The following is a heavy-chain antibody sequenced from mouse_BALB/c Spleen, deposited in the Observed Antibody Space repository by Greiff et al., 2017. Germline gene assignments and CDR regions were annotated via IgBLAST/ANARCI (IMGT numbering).Heavy chain of an antibody. CDR3: ALYSSPGGYLDV. CDR2: IDPADGNT. CDR1: GFNIKDTY. V-gene: IGHV14-3*02. D-gene: IGHD1-1*01. J-gene: IGHJ1*01. Sequence: EVQLQQSGAELVKPGASVKFSCTASGFNIKDTYMHWVKQRPEQGLEWIGRIDPADGNTKYDPKFQGKATITADKSSNTAYLQLSSLTSEDTAVYYCALYSSPGGYLDVWGEGTTVTVSS.